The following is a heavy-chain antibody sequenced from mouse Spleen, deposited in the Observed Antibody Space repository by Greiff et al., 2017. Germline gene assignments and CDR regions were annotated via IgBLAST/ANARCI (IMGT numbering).Heavy chain of an antibody. Sequence: EVQLVESGGGLVKPGGSLKLSCAASGFTFSDYGMAWVRQAPGKGPEWVAFISNLAYSIYYADTVTGRFTISRENAKNTLYLEMSSLRSEDTAMYYCAREGNTAYYAMDYWGQGTSVTVSS. V-gene: IGHV5-15*02. D-gene: IGHD1-2*01. CDR2: ISNLAYSI. CDR1: GFTFSDYG. CDR3: AREGNTAYYAMDY. J-gene: IGHJ4*01.